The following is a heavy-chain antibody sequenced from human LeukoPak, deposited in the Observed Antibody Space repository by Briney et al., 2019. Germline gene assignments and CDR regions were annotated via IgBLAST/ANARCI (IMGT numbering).Heavy chain of an antibody. D-gene: IGHD5-18*01. J-gene: IGHJ4*02. CDR2: ISSSSSTI. CDR3: AREDTAMVMGY. CDR1: GFIFSSYA. V-gene: IGHV3-48*01. Sequence: GGSLRLSCAASGFIFSSYAMSWVRQAPGRGLEWVSYISSSSSTIYYADSVKGRFTISRDNAKNSLYLQMNSLRAEDTAVYYCAREDTAMVMGYWGQGTLVTVSS.